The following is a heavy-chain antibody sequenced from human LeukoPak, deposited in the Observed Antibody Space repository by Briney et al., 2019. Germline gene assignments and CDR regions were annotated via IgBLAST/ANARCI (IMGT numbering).Heavy chain of an antibody. Sequence: SETLSLTCTVSGDSISSSAYYWGWIRQPPGKGLEWIGNIYYSGNTYYNPSLKSRVTISVDTSKNQFSLKLSSVTAADTAVYYCARERYSSSWYIVWFDPWGQGTLVTVSS. J-gene: IGHJ5*02. D-gene: IGHD6-13*01. CDR2: IYYSGNT. CDR3: ARERYSSSWYIVWFDP. V-gene: IGHV4-39*07. CDR1: GDSISSSAYY.